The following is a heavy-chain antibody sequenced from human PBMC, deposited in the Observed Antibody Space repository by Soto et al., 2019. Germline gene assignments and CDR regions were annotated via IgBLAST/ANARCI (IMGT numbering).Heavy chain of an antibody. D-gene: IGHD2-15*01. CDR3: ARGRYCSGGSCYLRDHYYYYGMDV. Sequence: QVQLQESGPGLVKPSETLSLTCTVSGGSISSYYWSWIRQPPGKGLEWIGYIYYSGSTNYNPSLKSRVTISVETSKTQYYLKLSSVTAADTAVYYCARGRYCSGGSCYLRDHYYYYGMDVWGQGTTVTVSS. J-gene: IGHJ6*02. CDR1: GGSISSYY. CDR2: IYYSGST. V-gene: IGHV4-59*01.